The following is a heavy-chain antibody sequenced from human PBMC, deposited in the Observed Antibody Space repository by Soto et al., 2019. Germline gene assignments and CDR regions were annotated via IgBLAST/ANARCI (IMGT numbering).Heavy chain of an antibody. CDR3: ARGSAAATKSPFDY. D-gene: IGHD6-13*01. CDR2: IHYSGST. V-gene: IGHV4-59*11. J-gene: IGHJ4*02. CDR1: GCSISGHY. Sequence: SETLSLTCPVFGCSISGHYWSWIRQSPGKGLEWIGYIHYSGSTNYNPSLKSRVTISVDTSKNQLSLKLSSVTAADTAVYYCARGSAAATKSPFDYWGQVTLVTVS.